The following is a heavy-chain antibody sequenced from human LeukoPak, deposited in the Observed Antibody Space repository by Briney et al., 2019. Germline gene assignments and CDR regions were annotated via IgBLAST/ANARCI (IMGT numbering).Heavy chain of an antibody. CDR1: GGTFSSYA. CDR2: IIPIFGTA. V-gene: IGHV1-69*05. Sequence: GAAVKVSCKASGGTFSSYAISWVRQAPGQGLEWMGRIIPIFGTANYAQKFQGRVTITTDESTSTAYMELSSLRSEDTAVYYCAREWELHLFDYWGQGTLVTVSS. D-gene: IGHD1-26*01. J-gene: IGHJ4*02. CDR3: AREWELHLFDY.